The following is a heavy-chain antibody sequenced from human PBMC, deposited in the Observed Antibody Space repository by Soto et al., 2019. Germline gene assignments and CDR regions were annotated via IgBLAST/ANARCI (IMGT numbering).Heavy chain of an antibody. V-gene: IGHV1-18*01. D-gene: IGHD6-6*01. CDR1: GYTFTSYG. J-gene: IGHJ5*02. CDR3: ARDPSIAARREGNEDNWFDP. CDR2: ISAYNGNT. Sequence: ASVKVSCKASGYTFTSYGISWVRQAPGQGLEWMGWISAYNGNTNYAQKLQGRVTMTTDTSTSTAYMELRSLRSDDTAVYYCARDPSIAARREGNEDNWFDPWGQGTLVTVSS.